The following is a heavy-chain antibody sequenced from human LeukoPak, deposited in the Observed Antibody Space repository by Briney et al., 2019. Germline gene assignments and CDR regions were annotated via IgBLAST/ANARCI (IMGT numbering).Heavy chain of an antibody. CDR2: ISAYNGNT. CDR3: ARVGYYDSSGYYSY. CDR1: GYTFTSYG. D-gene: IGHD3-22*01. Sequence: GASVKVSCKASGYTFTSYGISWVRQAPGQGLEWMGWISAYNGNTNYAQKLQGRDTMTTDTSTSTAYMELRSLRSDDTAVYYCARVGYYDSSGYYSYWGQGTLVTVSS. V-gene: IGHV1-18*01. J-gene: IGHJ4*02.